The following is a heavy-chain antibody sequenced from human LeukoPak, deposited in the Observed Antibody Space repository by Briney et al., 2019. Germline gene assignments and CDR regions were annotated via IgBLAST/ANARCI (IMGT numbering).Heavy chain of an antibody. D-gene: IGHD3-10*01. CDR2: IVVGSGNT. CDR3: AAVGPGSGSYSFDY. V-gene: IGHV1-58*02. CDR1: GFTFTSSA. J-gene: IGHJ4*02. Sequence: SVKVSYKASGFTFTSSAMQWVRQARGQRLEWIGWIVVGSGNTNYAQKFQERVTITRDMSTSTAYMELSSLRSEDTAVYYCAAVGPGSGSYSFDYWGQGTLVTVSS.